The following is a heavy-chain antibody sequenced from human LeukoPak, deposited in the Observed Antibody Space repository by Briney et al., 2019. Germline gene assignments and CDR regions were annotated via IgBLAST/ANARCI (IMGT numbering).Heavy chain of an antibody. CDR2: IYSSGST. CDR3: ARARGRLLLIDY. V-gene: IGHV4-4*07. CDR1: GGSFNNYY. J-gene: IGHJ4*02. D-gene: IGHD2-15*01. Sequence: SETLSLTCTVSGGSFNNYYWNWIRQPAGKGLEWIGRIYSSGSTDYNPSLKSRVTMPVDTSKNQFSLNLTSVTAADSAVYYCARARGRLLLIDYWGQGTLVTVSS.